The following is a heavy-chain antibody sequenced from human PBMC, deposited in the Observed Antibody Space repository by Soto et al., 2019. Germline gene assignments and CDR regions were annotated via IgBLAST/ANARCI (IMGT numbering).Heavy chain of an antibody. CDR2: INHSGST. J-gene: IGHJ6*03. D-gene: IGHD2-2*01. CDR1: GGSFSGYY. Sequence: SETLCLTCAVYGGSFSGYYWSWIRQPPGKGLEWIGEINHSGSTNYSPSLKSRVTISVDTSKNQFSLKLSSVTAADTAVYYCARGKRVVPAAMPANYYYYMDVWGKGTTVTVSS. CDR3: ARGKRVVPAAMPANYYYYMDV. V-gene: IGHV4-34*01.